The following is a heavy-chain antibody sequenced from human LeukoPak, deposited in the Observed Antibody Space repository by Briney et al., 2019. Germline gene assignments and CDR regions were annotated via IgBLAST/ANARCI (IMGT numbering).Heavy chain of an antibody. V-gene: IGHV3-23*01. CDR1: GFTFSSYS. J-gene: IGHJ4*02. D-gene: IGHD6-19*01. CDR3: VKVGSGWPFDY. CDR2: ISSSGGAT. Sequence: GGSLRLSCAASGFTFSSYSMTWVRQATGKGLEWVSVISSSGGATDYAGSVKGRFTISRDHSKNTLYLQMSSLRAEDTAGYYWVKVGSGWPFDYWGQGTLVTVSS.